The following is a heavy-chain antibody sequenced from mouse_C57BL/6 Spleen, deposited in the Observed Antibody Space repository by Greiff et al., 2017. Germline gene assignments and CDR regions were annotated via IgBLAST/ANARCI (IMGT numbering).Heavy chain of an antibody. V-gene: IGHV5-9-1*02. Sequence: EVMLVESGEGLVKPGGSLKLSCAASGFTFSSYAMSWVRQTPEKRLEWVAYISSGGDYIYYADTVKGRFTISRDNARNTLYLQMSSLKSEDTAMYYCTREAPYSNYFDYWGQGTTLTVSS. CDR3: TREAPYSNYFDY. CDR1: GFTFSSYA. J-gene: IGHJ2*01. D-gene: IGHD2-5*01. CDR2: ISSGGDYI.